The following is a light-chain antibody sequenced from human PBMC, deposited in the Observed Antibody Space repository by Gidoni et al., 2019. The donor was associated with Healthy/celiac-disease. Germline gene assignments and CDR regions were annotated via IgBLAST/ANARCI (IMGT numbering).Light chain of an antibody. CDR3: QQSYSTPPLT. V-gene: IGKV1-39*01. J-gene: IGKJ4*01. CDR2: AAS. CDR1: QSISSY. Sequence: DIQMTQSPSSLSASVGDRVTITCRASQSISSYLNLYQQKPGKAPKLLIYAASSLQIGVPSRFSGSRSGTDFTLTISSLQPEDFATYYCQQSYSTPPLTFGGGTKVEIK.